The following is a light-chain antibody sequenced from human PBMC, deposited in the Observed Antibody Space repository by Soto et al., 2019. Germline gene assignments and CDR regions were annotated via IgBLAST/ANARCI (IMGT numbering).Light chain of an antibody. V-gene: IGKV1-27*01. CDR1: RGISNY. Sequence: DIQMTQSPSSLSASAGDRVTITCRASRGISNYLAWYQQKPGKVPKLLIYAASTLRSGVPSWFSGSGSGTDFTLTISNLQPEDVATYYCQEYNIAPWTFGQGTKVEIK. J-gene: IGKJ1*01. CDR2: AAS. CDR3: QEYNIAPWT.